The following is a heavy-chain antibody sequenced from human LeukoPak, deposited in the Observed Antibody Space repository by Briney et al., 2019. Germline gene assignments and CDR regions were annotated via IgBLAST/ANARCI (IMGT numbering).Heavy chain of an antibody. CDR3: ARMGLKFRFDY. CDR2: INPNSGGT. Sequence: ASVEVSCKASGYTFTGYYMHWVRQAPGQGLEWMGWINPNSGGTSYAQKFQGRVTMTRDTSISTAYMGLSRLRSDDTAVYYCARMGLKFRFDYWGQGTLLTVSS. J-gene: IGHJ4*02. V-gene: IGHV1-2*02. CDR1: GYTFTGYY.